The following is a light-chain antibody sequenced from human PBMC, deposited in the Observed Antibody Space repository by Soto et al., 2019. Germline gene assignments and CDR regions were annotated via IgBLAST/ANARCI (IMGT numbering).Light chain of an antibody. CDR3: QQSYTSPLT. J-gene: IGKJ4*02. CDR2: AAS. V-gene: IGKV1-39*01. Sequence: DIQMTQSPSSLSASVGDRDTITCRASQSSSSYLTWYQQKPGKAPELLIYAASYLGNGVPSRFSGSGSGTYFTLTISSLEPEDLATYYCQQSYTSPLTFGGGTKVDI. CDR1: QSSSSY.